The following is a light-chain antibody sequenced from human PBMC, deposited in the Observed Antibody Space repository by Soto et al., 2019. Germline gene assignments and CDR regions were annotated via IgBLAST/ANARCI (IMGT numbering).Light chain of an antibody. CDR3: QKYNSAPWT. Sequence: DVQMTQSPSSLSASVGDRVTITCRASQGISNYLAWYQQQLGKVPKLLIYVASTLQSGVPSRFSGSGSGTYFTLTISSLQPEDVATYYCQKYNSAPWTFGQGTKVEIK. V-gene: IGKV1-27*01. CDR2: VAS. CDR1: QGISNY. J-gene: IGKJ1*01.